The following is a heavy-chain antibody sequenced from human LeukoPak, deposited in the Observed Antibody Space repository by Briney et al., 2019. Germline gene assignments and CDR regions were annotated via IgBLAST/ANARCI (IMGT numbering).Heavy chain of an antibody. J-gene: IGHJ4*02. CDR1: GFTFSSYW. V-gene: IGHV3-7*01. Sequence: VGSLRISCAASGFTFSSYWMIWVRQAPGKGLEWVANIKQDGSARYSVDSVKGRFTISRDNAKNSLCLQMNSLRAEDTAVYYCASKQGDYWGQGTLVTVSS. CDR3: ASKQGDY. CDR2: IKQDGSAR.